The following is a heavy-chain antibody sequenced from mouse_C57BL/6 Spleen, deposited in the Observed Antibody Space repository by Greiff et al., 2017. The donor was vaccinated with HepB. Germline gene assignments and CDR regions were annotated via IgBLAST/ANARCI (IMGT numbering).Heavy chain of an antibody. CDR1: GYTFTSYW. CDR3: ASELTGTGYFDV. Sequence: VQLQQSGAELVMPGASVKLSCKASGYTFTSYWMHWVKQRPGQGLEWIGEIDPSDSYTNYNQKFKGKSTLTVDKSSSTAYMQLSSLTSEDSAVYDCASELTGTGYFDVWGTGTTVTVSS. J-gene: IGHJ1*03. D-gene: IGHD4-1*01. V-gene: IGHV1-69*01. CDR2: IDPSDSYT.